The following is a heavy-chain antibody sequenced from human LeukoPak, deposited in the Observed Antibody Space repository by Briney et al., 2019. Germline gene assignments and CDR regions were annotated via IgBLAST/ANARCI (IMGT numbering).Heavy chain of an antibody. D-gene: IGHD3-22*01. Sequence: GASLRLSCAASGFTSRSYAMSWVRQAPGKGLERVSAITGGGSTYYADSVKGRFTFSRDNSKNTLFLQMNSLRAEDTAVYYCAKDPRLDSSGQGWFDPWGQGTLVTVSS. CDR3: AKDPRLDSSGQGWFDP. J-gene: IGHJ5*02. CDR1: GFTSRSYA. V-gene: IGHV3-23*01. CDR2: ITGGGST.